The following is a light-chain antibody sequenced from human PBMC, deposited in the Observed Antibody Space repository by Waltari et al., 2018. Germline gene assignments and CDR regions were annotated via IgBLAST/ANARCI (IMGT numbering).Light chain of an antibody. Sequence: QSALTQHASVSGSPGQSITISCSGTDSDVGAYDFVSLYQQHPGKAPHLIIYEVSNRPSGISNRFSASKSGNTASLTISGLQAEDEADYYCSSYTTSSAPGVFGTGTRVTVL. CDR2: EVS. J-gene: IGLJ1*01. CDR3: SSYTTSSAPGV. V-gene: IGLV2-14*01. CDR1: DSDVGAYDF.